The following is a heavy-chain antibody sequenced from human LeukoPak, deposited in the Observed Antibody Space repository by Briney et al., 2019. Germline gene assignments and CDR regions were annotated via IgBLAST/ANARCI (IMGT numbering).Heavy chain of an antibody. Sequence: GRSLRLSCAASGFTFSSYAVHWVRQAPGKGLEWVAVISYDGSNKYYADSVKGRFTISRDNSKNTLYLQMNSLRAEDTAVYYCAREGDLGFFDYWGQGTLVTVSS. J-gene: IGHJ4*02. CDR2: ISYDGSNK. CDR1: GFTFSSYA. D-gene: IGHD3-16*01. V-gene: IGHV3-30-3*01. CDR3: AREGDLGFFDY.